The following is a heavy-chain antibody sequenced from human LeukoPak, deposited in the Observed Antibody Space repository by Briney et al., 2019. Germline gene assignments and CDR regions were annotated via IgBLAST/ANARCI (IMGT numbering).Heavy chain of an antibody. D-gene: IGHD6-13*01. Sequence: GASVKVSCKASGYTFTSYGISWVRQARGQGLEWMVWISAYNGNTKYAQKLQGRVTMTTDTSTSTAYMELRSLRSDDAAVYYCARDLSIAAAGTYGYWGQGTLVTVSS. V-gene: IGHV1-18*01. CDR1: GYTFTSYG. CDR2: ISAYNGNT. CDR3: ARDLSIAAAGTYGY. J-gene: IGHJ4*02.